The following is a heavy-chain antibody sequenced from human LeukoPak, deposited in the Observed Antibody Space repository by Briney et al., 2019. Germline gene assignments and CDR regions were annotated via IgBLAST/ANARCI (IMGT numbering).Heavy chain of an antibody. CDR3: ARMTRNDWYFDI. CDR2: IYYSGST. V-gene: IGHV4-61*01. Sequence: SETLSLTCTVSGDSVTSGSFYWSWIRQPPGKGLGWVGHIYYSGSTNYNPSLKSRVTISLDTSENQFSLNLASVTAADTAVYYYARMTRNDWYFDIWGRGTLVTVSS. J-gene: IGHJ2*01. D-gene: IGHD1-1*01. CDR1: GDSVTSGSFY.